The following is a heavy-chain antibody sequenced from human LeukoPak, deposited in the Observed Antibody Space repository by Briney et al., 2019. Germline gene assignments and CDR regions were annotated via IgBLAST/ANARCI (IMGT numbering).Heavy chain of an antibody. CDR3: ARDDYYGSGSYYNVGYFDY. CDR2: IYSGSST. J-gene: IGHJ4*02. CDR1: GFTVSSNY. V-gene: IGHV3-66*01. D-gene: IGHD3-10*01. Sequence: GGSLRLSCAASGFTVSSNYMSWVRQAPGKGLEWVSVIYSGSSTYYADSVKGRFTISRDNSKNTLYLQMNSLRAEDTAVYYCARDDYYGSGSYYNVGYFDYWGQGTLVTVSS.